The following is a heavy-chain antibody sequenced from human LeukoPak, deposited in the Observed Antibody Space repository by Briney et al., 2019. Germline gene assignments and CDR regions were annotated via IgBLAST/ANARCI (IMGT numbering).Heavy chain of an antibody. CDR1: GFTVSSNY. CDR2: TYSGGST. V-gene: IGHV3-66*01. Sequence: GGSLRLSCAASGFTVSSNYMSWVRQAPGKGLEWVSVTYSGGSTYYADSVKGRFTISRDNSKNTLYLQMNSLRAEDTAVYYCARAAYCGGDCYPTAPDYWGQGTLVTVSS. J-gene: IGHJ4*02. CDR3: ARAAYCGGDCYPTAPDY. D-gene: IGHD2-21*02.